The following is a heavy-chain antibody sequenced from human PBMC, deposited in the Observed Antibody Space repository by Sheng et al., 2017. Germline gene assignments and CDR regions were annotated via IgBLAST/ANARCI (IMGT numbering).Heavy chain of an antibody. CDR1: GGSISSSSYY. D-gene: IGHD1-26*01. CDR3: ARDAIVGAFYPYYFDY. V-gene: IGHV4-39*07. Sequence: QLQLQESGPGLVKPSETLSLTCTVSGGSISSSSYYWGWIRQPPGKGLEWIGSIYYSGSTYYNPSLKSRVTISVDTSRNHFSLNLSSVTAADTAVYYCARDAIVGAFYPYYFDYWGQGTLVTVSS. CDR2: IYYSGST. J-gene: IGHJ4*02.